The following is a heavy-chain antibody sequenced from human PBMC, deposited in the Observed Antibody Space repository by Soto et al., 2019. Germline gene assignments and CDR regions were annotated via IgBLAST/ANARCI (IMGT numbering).Heavy chain of an antibody. CDR1: GGTFSSYA. J-gene: IGHJ6*02. CDR3: ARDRMDSSSFNSLYYYSGMDV. D-gene: IGHD6-13*01. CDR2: IIPIFGTA. Sequence: QVQLVQSGAEVKKPGSSVKVSCKASGGTFSSYAISWVRQAPGQGLEWMGGIIPIFGTANYAQKFQGRVTMTAEEATSTAYRELSRLRSEDTAVYYCARDRMDSSSFNSLYYYSGMDVLFQVTTVAVS. V-gene: IGHV1-69*01.